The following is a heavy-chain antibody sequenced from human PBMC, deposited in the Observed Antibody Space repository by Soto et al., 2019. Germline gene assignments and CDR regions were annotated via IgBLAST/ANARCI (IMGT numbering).Heavy chain of an antibody. D-gene: IGHD3-3*01. CDR3: ARVSGFYFYAMDV. V-gene: IGHV3-7*01. CDR2: IKQDGSEK. J-gene: IGHJ6*02. Sequence: PGGSLRLSCAASGFTFSSYWMSWVRQAPGKGLEWVANIKQDGSEKYYVDSVKGRFTISRDNAKNSLYLQMNSLRAEDTAVYYCARVSGFYFYAMDVWGQGTSVTVSS. CDR1: GFTFSSYW.